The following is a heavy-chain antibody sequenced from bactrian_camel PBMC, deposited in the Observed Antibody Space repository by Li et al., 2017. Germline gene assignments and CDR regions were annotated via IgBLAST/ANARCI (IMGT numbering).Heavy chain of an antibody. J-gene: IGHJ4*01. Sequence: QLVESGGGSVQAGGSLRLSCVASGYTYDKGCMGWFRQAPGKEREGVAVIDALDRIGYADSVQGRFTASKDNAKMTLYLQMNSLKPEDTAMYYCAVDLRAASRDVCVPRYLRIITGARGPRSPSP. CDR3: AVDLRAASRDVCVPRYLRIIT. CDR1: GYTYDKGC. D-gene: IGHD3*01. V-gene: IGHV3S55*01. CDR2: IDALDRI.